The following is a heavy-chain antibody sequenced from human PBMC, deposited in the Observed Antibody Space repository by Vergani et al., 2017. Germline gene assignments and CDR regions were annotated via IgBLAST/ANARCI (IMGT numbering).Heavy chain of an antibody. CDR2: ISYDGSNK. D-gene: IGHD4-11*01. CDR1: GFTFSSYA. J-gene: IGHJ5*02. V-gene: IGHV3-30*18. Sequence: VQLLESGGGLVQPGGSLRLSCAASGFTFSSYAMSWVRQAPGKGLEWVAVISYDGSNKYYADSVKGRFTISRDNSKNTLYLQMNSLRAEDTAVYYCAKEVEGYSPSWGQGTLVTVSS. CDR3: AKEVEGYSPS.